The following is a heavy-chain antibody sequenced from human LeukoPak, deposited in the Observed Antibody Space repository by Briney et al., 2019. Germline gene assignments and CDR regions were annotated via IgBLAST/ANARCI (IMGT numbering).Heavy chain of an antibody. CDR3: AAAAGTRSWFDP. V-gene: IGHV6-1*01. Sequence: SQTLSLTCAISGDSVSSISAAWSWIRQSPSRGLEWLGRTYYRSKWSNDYAVSVKGRITFNPDTSKNQFSLHLKSVTPEDTAVYYCAAAAGTRSWFDPWGQGTLVTVSS. CDR1: GDSVSSISAA. J-gene: IGHJ5*02. D-gene: IGHD6-13*01. CDR2: TYYRSKWSN.